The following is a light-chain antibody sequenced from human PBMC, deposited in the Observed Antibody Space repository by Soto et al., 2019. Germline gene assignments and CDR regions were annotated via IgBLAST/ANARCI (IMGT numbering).Light chain of an antibody. V-gene: IGKV3-11*01. CDR2: DAS. Sequence: EIVVTQSPATLSLSPGERATLSCRASQSVSSYLAWYQQKPGQAPRLLIYDASNRATGIPARFSGSGSGTDFTLTISSLEPEDVAVYYCQQRSNWPPPFGQGTRLEIK. J-gene: IGKJ5*01. CDR1: QSVSSY. CDR3: QQRSNWPPP.